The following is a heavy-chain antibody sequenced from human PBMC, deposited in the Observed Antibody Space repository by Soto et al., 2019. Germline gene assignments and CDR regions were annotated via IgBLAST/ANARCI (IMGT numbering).Heavy chain of an antibody. D-gene: IGHD3-22*01. J-gene: IGHJ4*02. CDR2: ISWNSGSI. V-gene: IGHV3-9*01. CDR3: AKDIGPPSGYYEGYYFDY. CDR1: GFTFDDYA. Sequence: GGSLRLSCAASGFTFDDYAMHWVRQAPGKGLEWVSGISWNSGSIGYADSVKGRFTISRDNAKNSLYLQMNSLRAEDTALYYCAKDIGPPSGYYEGYYFDYWGQGTLVTVSS.